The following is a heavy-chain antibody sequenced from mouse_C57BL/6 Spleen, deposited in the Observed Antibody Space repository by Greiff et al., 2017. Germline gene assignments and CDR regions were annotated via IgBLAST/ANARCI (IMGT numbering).Heavy chain of an antibody. CDR3: ARGGGNYGAMDY. V-gene: IGHV1-52*01. J-gene: IGHJ4*01. CDR2: IDPSDSET. Sequence: QVQLKQPGAELVRPGSSVKLSCKASGYTFTSYWMHWVKQRPIQGLEWIGNIDPSDSETHYNQKFKDKATLTVDKSSSTAYMQLSSLTSEDSAVYYCARGGGNYGAMDYWGQGTSVTVSS. D-gene: IGHD2-1*01. CDR1: GYTFTSYW.